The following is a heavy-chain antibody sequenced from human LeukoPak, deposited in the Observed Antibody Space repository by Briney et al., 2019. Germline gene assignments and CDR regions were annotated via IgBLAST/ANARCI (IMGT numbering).Heavy chain of an antibody. J-gene: IGHJ6*03. D-gene: IGHD2-2*01. V-gene: IGHV1-2*02. Sequence: ASVTVSCKASGYTFTCYYMHWVRQAPGQGLEWMGWINPNSGGTNYAQKFQGRVTITRDTSISTAYMELSRLRSDDTAVYYCASNVVPAAIDYDMDVWGKGTTVTVSS. CDR2: INPNSGGT. CDR3: ASNVVPAAIDYDMDV. CDR1: GYTFTCYY.